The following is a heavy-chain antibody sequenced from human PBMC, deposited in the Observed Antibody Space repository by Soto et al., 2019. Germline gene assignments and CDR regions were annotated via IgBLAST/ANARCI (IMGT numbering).Heavy chain of an antibody. J-gene: IGHJ4*02. V-gene: IGHV1-58*01. CDR3: AATSPDNHDRIGFWGYFDY. CDR2: IAVGSGDT. Sequence: SVKVSCKASGFTCTSSAVQWLRQALGQRLEWIGWIAVGSGDTMYAQKFQERVTIIWDVSTSTSYMELSSMRSDDTAVYYCAATSPDNHDRIGFWGYFDYWGQGALLTVSS. D-gene: IGHD3-16*01. CDR1: GFTCTSSA.